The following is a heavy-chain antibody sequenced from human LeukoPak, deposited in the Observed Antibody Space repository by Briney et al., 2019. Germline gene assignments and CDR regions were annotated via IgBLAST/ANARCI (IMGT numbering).Heavy chain of an antibody. CDR2: ISAYNGNT. V-gene: IGHV1-18*01. Sequence: ASVKVSCKASGYTFTSYGISWVRQAPGQGLEWMGWISAYNGNTNYAQKLQGRVTMTTDTSTSTAYMELRSLRSDDTAVYYCARQQSVITMVRGVIEYFDYWGQGTLVTVSS. CDR3: ARQQSVITMVRGVIEYFDY. CDR1: GYTFTSYG. J-gene: IGHJ4*02. D-gene: IGHD3-10*01.